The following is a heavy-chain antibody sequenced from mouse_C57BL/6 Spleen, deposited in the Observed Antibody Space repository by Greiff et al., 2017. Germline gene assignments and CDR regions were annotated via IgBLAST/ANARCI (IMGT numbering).Heavy chain of an antibody. V-gene: IGHV2-2*01. Sequence: QVQLKQSGPGLVQPSQSLSITCTVSGFSLTSYGVHWVRQSPGKGLAWLGVIWSGGSTDYNAAFISRLSISKDNSKSQVFFKMNSLQADDTAIYYCARNLGDVYYSYAMDYWGQGTSVTVSS. D-gene: IGHD2-3*01. J-gene: IGHJ4*01. CDR2: IWSGGST. CDR1: GFSLTSYG. CDR3: ARNLGDVYYSYAMDY.